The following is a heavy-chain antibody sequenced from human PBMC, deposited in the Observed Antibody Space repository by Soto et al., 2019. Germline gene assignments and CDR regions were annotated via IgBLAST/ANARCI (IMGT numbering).Heavy chain of an antibody. CDR1: GGTFSSYA. V-gene: IGHV1-69*05. D-gene: IGHD3-10*01. Sequence: SVKVSCKASGGTFSSYAISWVRQAPGEGLEWMGGIIPIFGTANYAQKFQGRVTMTRDTSSSTAYMELSSLRSDDTAVYYCARGPLYYYGSGSYFLDPYGMDVWGKGTTVTVSS. CDR3: ARGPLYYYGSGSYFLDPYGMDV. J-gene: IGHJ6*04. CDR2: IIPIFGTA.